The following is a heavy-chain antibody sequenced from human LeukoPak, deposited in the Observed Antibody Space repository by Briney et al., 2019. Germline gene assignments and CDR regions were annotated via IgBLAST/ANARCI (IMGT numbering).Heavy chain of an antibody. Sequence: ASVKVSCKASGYTFTSYGISWVRQAPGQGLEWMGWISAYNGNTNYAQKLQGRVTMTTDTSTSTAYMELRSLRSDDTAVYYCARVPPGGYDILTGYYPQGAFDIWGQGTLVTVSS. V-gene: IGHV1-18*01. CDR3: ARVPPGGYDILTGYYPQGAFDI. CDR1: GYTFTSYG. CDR2: ISAYNGNT. J-gene: IGHJ4*02. D-gene: IGHD3-9*01.